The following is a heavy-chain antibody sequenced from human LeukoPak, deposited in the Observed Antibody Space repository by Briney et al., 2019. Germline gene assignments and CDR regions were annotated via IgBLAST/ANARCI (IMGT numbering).Heavy chain of an antibody. V-gene: IGHV4-30-2*01. CDR1: GDLISSGGHI. CDR3: SRGPPSIFESDY. D-gene: IGHD3-9*01. CDR2: IFHSGST. J-gene: IGHJ4*02. Sequence: KPSETLSLTCAVSGDLISSGGHIWSWIRQPPGKGLEWIGHIFHSGSTDYNPSLESRVTISIDTSGNQFSLKVRSVTAADTAVYFCSRGPPSIFESDYWGQGFLVTVSS.